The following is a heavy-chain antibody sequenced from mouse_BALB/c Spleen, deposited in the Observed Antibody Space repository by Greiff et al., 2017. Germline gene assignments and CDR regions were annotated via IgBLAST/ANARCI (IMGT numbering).Heavy chain of an antibody. D-gene: IGHD2-2*01. Sequence: VQLVESGPGLVAPSQTLSITCTVSGFSLTGYCVNWVRQPPGKGLEWLGMIWGDGSTDYNSALISRLGTSKDNSKSQVFLKMNSLQTADTARDYCARDGGYDLYYAMDYWGQGTSVTVSS. V-gene: IGHV2-6-7*01. CDR2: IWGDGST. CDR3: ARDGGYDLYYAMDY. J-gene: IGHJ4*01. CDR1: GFSLTGYC.